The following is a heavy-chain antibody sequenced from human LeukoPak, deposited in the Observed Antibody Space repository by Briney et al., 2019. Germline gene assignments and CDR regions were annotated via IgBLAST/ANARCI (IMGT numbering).Heavy chain of an antibody. J-gene: IGHJ6*02. CDR2: IWYDGSNK. D-gene: IGHD4-11*01. CDR3: ARERLQLGMDV. V-gene: IGHV3-33*01. CDR1: GFTFSSYG. Sequence: PGGSLRPSCAASGFTFSSYGMHWVRQAPGKGLEWVAVIWYDGSNKYYADSVKGRFTISRDNSKNTLYLQMNSLRAEDTAVHYCARERLQLGMDVWGQGTTVTVSS.